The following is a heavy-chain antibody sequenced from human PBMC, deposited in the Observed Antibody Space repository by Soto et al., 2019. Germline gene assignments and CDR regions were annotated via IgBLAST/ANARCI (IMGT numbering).Heavy chain of an antibody. J-gene: IGHJ6*03. V-gene: IGHV3-21*01. CDR2: ISSSSSYI. D-gene: IGHD6-13*01. Sequence: EVQLVESGGGLVKPGGSLRLSCAASGFTFSSYSMNWVRQAPGKGLEWVSSISSSSSYIYYADSVKGRFTISRDNAKNSLYLQMNSLRAEDTAVSYCARAPIAADTYYYYYYYMDVWGKGTTVTVSS. CDR1: GFTFSSYS. CDR3: ARAPIAADTYYYYYYYMDV.